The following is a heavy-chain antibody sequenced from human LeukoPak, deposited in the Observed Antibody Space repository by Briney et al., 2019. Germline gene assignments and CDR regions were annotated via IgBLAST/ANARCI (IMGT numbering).Heavy chain of an antibody. D-gene: IGHD2-21*01. V-gene: IGHV4-39*01. CDR2: IYYSGST. CDR3: ARRTYEAVVMLSYNWFDP. J-gene: IGHJ5*02. Sequence: SETLSLTCTVSGGSISSSSYYWGWIRQPPGKGLEWIGSIYYSGSTYYNPSLKSRVTISVDTSKNQFSLKLSSVTAADTAVYYCARRTYEAVVMLSYNWFDPWGQGTLVTVSS. CDR1: GGSISSSSYY.